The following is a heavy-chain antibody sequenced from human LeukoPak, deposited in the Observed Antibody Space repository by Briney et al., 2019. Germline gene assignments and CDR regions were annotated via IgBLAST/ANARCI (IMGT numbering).Heavy chain of an antibody. CDR1: GFTFSDYA. CDR2: ITGSGGST. J-gene: IGHJ4*02. V-gene: IGHV3-23*01. Sequence: GGSLRLSCVASGFTFSDYAMGWVRQAPGKGLEWVSTITGSGGSTYYTDSVKGRFTISRDNSKNTLYLQMNSLRAEDTAVYYCARYAGSSSGPVFDYWGQGALVSVSS. D-gene: IGHD6-19*01. CDR3: ARYAGSSSGPVFDY.